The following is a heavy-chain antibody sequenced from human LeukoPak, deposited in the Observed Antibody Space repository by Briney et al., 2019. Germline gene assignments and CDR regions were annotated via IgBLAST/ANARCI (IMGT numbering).Heavy chain of an antibody. CDR1: GYTFTGYY. V-gene: IGHV1-2*02. Sequence: GASVKVPHMPSGYTFTGYYMHWVRQAPGQRLEWMGWINPSSGGTNYAQNFRGRVTMTRDTSISTAYMELNSLSSDDTAVYYCVTYYDSSSYFSYWAQGTLVTVSS. CDR2: INPSSGGT. J-gene: IGHJ4*02. D-gene: IGHD3-22*01. CDR3: VTYYDSSSYFSY.